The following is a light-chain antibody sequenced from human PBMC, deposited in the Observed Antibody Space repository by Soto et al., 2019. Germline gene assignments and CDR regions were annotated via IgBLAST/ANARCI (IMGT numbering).Light chain of an antibody. CDR2: GAS. J-gene: IGKJ3*01. V-gene: IGKV3-20*01. CDR3: QQYGSSLFT. Sequence: EIVLTQSPGTLSLSPGERATLSCRASQSVSSSYLAWYQQKPGQAPRLLIYGASSRATGIPDRFSGSGSGTDFTLTSSMLEHEDFAVYYCQQYGSSLFTFGPGTKVDIK. CDR1: QSVSSSY.